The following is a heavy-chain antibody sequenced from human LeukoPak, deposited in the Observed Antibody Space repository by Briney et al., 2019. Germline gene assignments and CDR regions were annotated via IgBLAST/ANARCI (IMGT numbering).Heavy chain of an antibody. D-gene: IGHD4-23*01. CDR2: ISYDGSSA. Sequence: GGSLRLSCAASGFTFNSYAMHWVRQAPGRGLEWVAVISYDGSSAYYTDSVKGRFTISRDNDRNTLFLQMDSLSPEDTAIYFCAKGFLRWLPKFFLDYWGQGTLVTVTS. V-gene: IGHV3-30-3*01. J-gene: IGHJ4*02. CDR1: GFTFNSYA. CDR3: AKGFLRWLPKFFLDY.